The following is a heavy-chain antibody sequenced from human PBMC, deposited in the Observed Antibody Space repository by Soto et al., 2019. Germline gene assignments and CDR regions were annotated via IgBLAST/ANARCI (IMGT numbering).Heavy chain of an antibody. J-gene: IGHJ4*02. V-gene: IGHV3-33*01. CDR2: IWYDGSNK. D-gene: IGHD3-22*01. Sequence: QVQLVESGGGVVQPGRSLRLSCAASGFTFSSYGMHWVRQAPGKGLEWVAVIWYDGSNKYYADSVKGRFTISRDNSKNTLYLQMNSLRAEDTAVYYCARSHSSGWIDYCGQGTLVTVSS. CDR1: GFTFSSYG. CDR3: ARSHSSGWIDY.